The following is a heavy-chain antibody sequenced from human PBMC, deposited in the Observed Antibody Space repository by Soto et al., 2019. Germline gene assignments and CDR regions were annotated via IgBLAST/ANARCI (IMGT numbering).Heavy chain of an antibody. D-gene: IGHD3-22*01. J-gene: IGHJ5*01. CDR1: GFPFSSYS. V-gene: IGHV3-23*01. CDR2: ISRTGDSA. CDR3: AKGPDGSGYYHNWFDS. Sequence: PGGSLRLSCAASGFPFSSYSMSWVRQAPGKGLEWVSSISRTGDSAYYADSVKGRFAISRDRSKNRLSLQMNSLRVEDTAVYYCAKGPDGSGYYHNWFDSWGQGTLVTVSS.